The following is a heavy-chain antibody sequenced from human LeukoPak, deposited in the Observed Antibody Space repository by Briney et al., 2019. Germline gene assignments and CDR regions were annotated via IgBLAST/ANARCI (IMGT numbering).Heavy chain of an antibody. CDR2: IIGSGGST. CDR1: GFTLINYV. Sequence: PGGSLRLSCAASGFTLINYVMTWVRQAPGKGLEWVSGIIGSGGSTYYADSVKGRFTISRDNSKNTLYLQVNSLRVEDTAVYYCAKRDSSGYYYFDYWGQGTLVTVSS. D-gene: IGHD6-19*01. CDR3: AKRDSSGYYYFDY. J-gene: IGHJ4*02. V-gene: IGHV3-23*01.